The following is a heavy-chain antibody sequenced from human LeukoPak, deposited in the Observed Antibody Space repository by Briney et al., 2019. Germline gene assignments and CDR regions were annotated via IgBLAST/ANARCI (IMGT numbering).Heavy chain of an antibody. CDR3: ARDHSSSGQLFDF. J-gene: IGHJ4*02. CDR1: EYTFTSYY. Sequence: ASVKVSCKASEYTFTSYYMHWVRQAPGQGLEWMGIINPSGGSTSYAQKFQGRVTMTRDTSTSTAYMELRSLRSDDTAVYYCARDHSSSGQLFDFWGQGTPVTVSS. D-gene: IGHD6-25*01. V-gene: IGHV1-46*01. CDR2: INPSGGST.